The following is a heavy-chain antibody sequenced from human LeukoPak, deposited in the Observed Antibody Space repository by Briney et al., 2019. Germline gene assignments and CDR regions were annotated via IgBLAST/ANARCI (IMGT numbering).Heavy chain of an antibody. J-gene: IGHJ4*02. CDR2: TYYRSKWNN. CDR1: GYSVSSKSAA. Sequence: SQTLSLTFAFSGYSVSSKSAAWNWTRQSPSRGLKWLGRTYYRSKWNNDYAVSVRVRITINPDTSKNQFSLLLNSVTPEDTAGYYCARYSGLGVPDYWGQGTLVTVSS. D-gene: IGHD2-21*01. V-gene: IGHV6-1*01. CDR3: ARYSGLGVPDY.